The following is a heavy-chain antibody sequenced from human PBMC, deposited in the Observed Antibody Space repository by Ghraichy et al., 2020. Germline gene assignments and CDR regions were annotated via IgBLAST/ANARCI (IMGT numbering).Heavy chain of an antibody. CDR3: ARTNWGGNYYYGMDV. CDR2: IYYSGST. D-gene: IGHD7-27*01. CDR1: GGSISSSSYY. V-gene: IGHV4-39*01. J-gene: IGHJ6*02. Sequence: ETLSLTCTVSGGSISSSSYYWGWIRQPPGKGLEWIGSIYYSGSTYYNPSLKSRVTISVDTSKNQFSLKLSSVTAADTAVYYCARTNWGGNYYYGMDVWGQGTTVTVSS.